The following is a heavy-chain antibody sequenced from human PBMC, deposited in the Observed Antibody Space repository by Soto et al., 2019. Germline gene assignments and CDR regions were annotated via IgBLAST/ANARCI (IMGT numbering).Heavy chain of an antibody. Sequence: QVQLVESGGGVVQPGRSLRLSCAASGFTFSSYAMHWVRQAPGKGLEWVAVISYDGSNKYYADSVKGRFTISRDNSKNPLYLQMNSLRAEDTAVYYCARDTVAGSGWYFDLWGRGTLVTVSS. J-gene: IGHJ2*01. V-gene: IGHV3-30-3*01. CDR2: ISYDGSNK. D-gene: IGHD6-19*01. CDR3: ARDTVAGSGWYFDL. CDR1: GFTFSSYA.